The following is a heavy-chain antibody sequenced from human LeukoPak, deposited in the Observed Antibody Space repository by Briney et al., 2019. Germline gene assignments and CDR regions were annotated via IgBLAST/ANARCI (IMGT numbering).Heavy chain of an antibody. D-gene: IGHD3-10*01. Sequence: SVKVSCKASGGTFSSYAISWVRQAPGQGLEWMGGIIPIFGTANYAQKFQGRVTITADESTSTAYMELSRLRSDDTAVYYCARSHYGSGSNYYYYGMDVWGQGTTVTVSS. CDR1: GGTFSSYA. CDR3: ARSHYGSGSNYYYYGMDV. J-gene: IGHJ6*02. V-gene: IGHV1-69*13. CDR2: IIPIFGTA.